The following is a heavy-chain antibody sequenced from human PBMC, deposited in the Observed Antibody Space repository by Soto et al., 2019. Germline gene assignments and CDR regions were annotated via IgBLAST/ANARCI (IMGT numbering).Heavy chain of an antibody. V-gene: IGHV4-59*01. CDR3: ARASGCSCDSCAFDP. J-gene: IGHJ5*02. D-gene: IGHD2-15*01. CDR1: GGSISTYY. CDR2: IYYTGST. Sequence: QVQLQESGPGLVKPSETLSLTCTVSGGSISTYYWSWIRQPPGKGLEWVGYIYYTGSTNYNPSLKSRVTISVDTSKNQFSLKLSTVTAADTAVYYCARASGCSCDSCAFDPWGQGTLVTVSS.